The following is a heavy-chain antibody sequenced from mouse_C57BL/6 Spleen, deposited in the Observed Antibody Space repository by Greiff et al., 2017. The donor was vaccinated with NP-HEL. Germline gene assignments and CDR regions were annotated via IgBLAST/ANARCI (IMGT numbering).Heavy chain of an antibody. Sequence: EVKVVESGGGLVKPGGSLKLSCAASGFTFSDYGMHWVRQAPEKGLEWVAYISSGSSTIYYADTVKGRFTSSRDNAKNTLFLQMTSLRSEDTAMYYCARLLRYYAMDYWGQGTSVTVSS. J-gene: IGHJ4*01. D-gene: IGHD1-1*01. CDR2: ISSGSSTI. CDR1: GFTFSDYG. V-gene: IGHV5-17*01. CDR3: ARLLRYYAMDY.